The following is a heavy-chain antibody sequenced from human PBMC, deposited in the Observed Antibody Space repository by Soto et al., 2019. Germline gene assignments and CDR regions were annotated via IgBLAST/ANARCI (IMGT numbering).Heavy chain of an antibody. CDR3: ARVDCSPYNCYNLYYGRDV. CDR2: MNQDGGEK. CDR1: GFTFSSYW. Sequence: AGSLSLTCVVSGFTFSSYWMSWFRQAPGKGLEWVADMNQDGGEKYYVDSVKGRFTVFRDNAKTSFYLQMNNLRVEATAVYYCARVDCSPYNCYNLYYGRDVWGPGTPVTVS. V-gene: IGHV3-7*04. J-gene: IGHJ6*02. D-gene: IGHD1-1*01.